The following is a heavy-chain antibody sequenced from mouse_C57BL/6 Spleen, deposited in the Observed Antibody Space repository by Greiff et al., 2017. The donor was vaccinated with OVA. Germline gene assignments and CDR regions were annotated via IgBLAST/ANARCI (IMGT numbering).Heavy chain of an antibody. Sequence: VQLQQPGAELVRPGSSVKLSCKASGYTFTSYWMHWVKQRPIQGLEWIGNIDPSDSETHYNQKFKDKATLTVDKSSSTAYMQLSSLTSEDSAVYYCARSGYDYDVYFDVWGTGTTVTVSS. J-gene: IGHJ1*03. CDR2: IDPSDSET. CDR1: GYTFTSYW. D-gene: IGHD2-4*01. CDR3: ARSGYDYDVYFDV. V-gene: IGHV1-52*01.